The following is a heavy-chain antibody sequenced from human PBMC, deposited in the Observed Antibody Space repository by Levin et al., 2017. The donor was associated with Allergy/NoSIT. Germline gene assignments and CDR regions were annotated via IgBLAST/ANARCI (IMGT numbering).Heavy chain of an antibody. CDR1: GFTFSSYA. CDR2: TSHDGINK. V-gene: IGHV3-30-3*01. D-gene: IGHD2-2*01. Sequence: SCAASGFTFSSYATHWVRQAAGKGLEWVALTSHDGINKYYADSVKGRFSISRDNSKNTVYLQMNSLRAEDPAMYYCARDSAVVPAALRGHFAQGWYFDLWGRGTVVIVSS. J-gene: IGHJ2*01. CDR3: ARDSAVVPAALRGHFAQGWYFDL.